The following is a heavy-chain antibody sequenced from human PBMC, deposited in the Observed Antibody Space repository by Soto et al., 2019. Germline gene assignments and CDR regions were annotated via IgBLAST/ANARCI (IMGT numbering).Heavy chain of an antibody. CDR1: GGSISSGGYY. Sequence: SETLSLTCTVSGGSISSGGYYWSWIRQHPGKGLEWIGYIYYSGSTYYNPSLKSRVTISVDTSKNQFSLKLSSVTAADTAVYYCAREPGSGVNAFDIWGQGTMVTVSS. CDR2: IYYSGST. CDR3: AREPGSGVNAFDI. V-gene: IGHV4-31*03. J-gene: IGHJ3*02. D-gene: IGHD2-15*01.